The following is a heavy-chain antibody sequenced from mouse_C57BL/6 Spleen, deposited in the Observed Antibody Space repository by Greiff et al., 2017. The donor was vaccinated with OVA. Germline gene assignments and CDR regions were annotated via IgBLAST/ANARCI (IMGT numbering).Heavy chain of an antibody. Sequence: EVQLVESGGGLVQPGGSLSLSCAASGFTFTDYYMSWVRQPPGQALEWFGFIRNKANGYTTEYSASVKGRFTISRDNSQSILYLPMNALRAEDSATYYCARCYYDPALYYYAMDYWGQGTSVTVSS. CDR2: IRNKANGYTT. D-gene: IGHD1-1*01. J-gene: IGHJ4*01. V-gene: IGHV7-3*01. CDR3: ARCYYDPALYYYAMDY. CDR1: GFTFTDYY.